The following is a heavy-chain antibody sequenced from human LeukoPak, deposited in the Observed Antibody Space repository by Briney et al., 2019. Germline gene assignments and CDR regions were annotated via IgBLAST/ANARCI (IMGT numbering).Heavy chain of an antibody. CDR2: INPKSGGT. CDR3: ARSPVPAANPRFLTPDY. CDR1: GYTFSGYY. V-gene: IGHV1-2*02. J-gene: IGHJ4*02. D-gene: IGHD2-2*01. Sequence: ASVKVSCKASGYTFSGYYLHWVRQAPGQGLEWMGWINPKSGGTNYAQKFQGRVTMTRDTSISTGYMELSRLRSDDTAVYYCARSPVPAANPRFLTPDYWGQGALLTVSS.